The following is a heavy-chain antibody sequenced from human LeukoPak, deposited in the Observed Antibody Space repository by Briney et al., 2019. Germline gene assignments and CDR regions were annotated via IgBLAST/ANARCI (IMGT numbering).Heavy chain of an antibody. D-gene: IGHD6-13*01. CDR3: ARSKGRNSSSWYLTCAFDI. CDR2: IYCSGST. Sequence: PSETLSLTCTVSGGSVSSGSYYWSWIRQPPGKGLEWIGYIYCSGSTNYNPSLKSRVTISVDTSKNQFSLKLSSVTAADTAVYYCARSKGRNSSSWYLTCAFDIWGQGTMVTVSS. CDR1: GGSVSSGSYY. J-gene: IGHJ3*02. V-gene: IGHV4-61*01.